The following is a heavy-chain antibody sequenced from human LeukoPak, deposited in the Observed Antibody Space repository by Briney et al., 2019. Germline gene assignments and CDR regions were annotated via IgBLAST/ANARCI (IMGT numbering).Heavy chain of an antibody. CDR2: ISSSGSTI. J-gene: IGHJ4*02. Sequence: HTGGSLRLSCAASGFTFSSYEMNWVRQAPGKGLEWVSYISSSGSTIYYADSVKGRFTISRDNAKNSLYLQMNSLRAEDTAVYYCARETYGSGSPPFDYWGQGTLVTVSS. D-gene: IGHD3-10*01. V-gene: IGHV3-48*03. CDR1: GFTFSSYE. CDR3: ARETYGSGSPPFDY.